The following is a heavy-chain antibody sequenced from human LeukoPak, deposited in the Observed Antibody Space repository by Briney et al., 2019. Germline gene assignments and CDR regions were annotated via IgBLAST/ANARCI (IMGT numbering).Heavy chain of an antibody. V-gene: IGHV3-21*01. CDR3: ARCPITFGGVIVIPSWFDP. J-gene: IGHJ5*02. D-gene: IGHD3-16*02. Sequence: GGSLRLSCAASGFTFSSYSMNWVRQAPGKGLEWVSSISSSSSYTYYADSVKGRFTISRDNAKNSLYLQMNSLRAEDTAVYYCARCPITFGGVIVIPSWFDPWGQGTLVTVSS. CDR1: GFTFSSYS. CDR2: ISSSSSYT.